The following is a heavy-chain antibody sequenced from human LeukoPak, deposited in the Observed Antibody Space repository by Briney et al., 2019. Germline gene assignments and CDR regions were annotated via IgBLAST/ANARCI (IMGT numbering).Heavy chain of an antibody. CDR2: ISASGGST. J-gene: IGHJ4*02. CDR1: GFTFSSYA. Sequence: GGSLRLSCAASGFTFSSYAMSWVRQAPGRGLEWVSGISASGGSTYYADSVKGRFTISRDNSKNTLYLQMNSLRAEDTAVYYCAKSRYFDWLPASLYYFDYWGQGTLVTVSS. V-gene: IGHV3-23*01. D-gene: IGHD3-9*01. CDR3: AKSRYFDWLPASLYYFDY.